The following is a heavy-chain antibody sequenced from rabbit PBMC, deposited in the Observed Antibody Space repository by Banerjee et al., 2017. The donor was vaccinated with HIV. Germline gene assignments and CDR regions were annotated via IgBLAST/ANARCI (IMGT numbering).Heavy chain of an antibody. CDR3: ARGSSGWGGDWLDL. J-gene: IGHJ5*01. CDR1: GFSFSSSYW. V-gene: IGHV1S45*01. Sequence: QEQLEESGGDLVKPEGSLTLTCTASGFSFSSSYWICWVRQAPGKGLEWIACIYAGSSGSTYYASWAKGRFTISKTSSTTVTLQMTSLTAADTATYFCARGSSGWGGDWLDLWGPGTLVTVS. CDR2: IYAGSSGST. D-gene: IGHD4-1*01.